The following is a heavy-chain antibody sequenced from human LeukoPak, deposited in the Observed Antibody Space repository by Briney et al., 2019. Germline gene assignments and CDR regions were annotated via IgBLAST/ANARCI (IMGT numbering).Heavy chain of an antibody. CDR2: INPNSGGT. J-gene: IGHJ4*02. V-gene: IGHV1-2*06. CDR3: VPDYGGNWAFDY. CDR1: GYIFTAYY. D-gene: IGHD4-23*01. Sequence: GASVKVSCKASGYIFTAYYMHWVRQAPGQGLEWMGRINPNSGGTNYAQKFQGRVTMTRDTSISTAYMELSRLRSDDTAVYYCVPDYGGNWAFDYWGLGTLVTVSS.